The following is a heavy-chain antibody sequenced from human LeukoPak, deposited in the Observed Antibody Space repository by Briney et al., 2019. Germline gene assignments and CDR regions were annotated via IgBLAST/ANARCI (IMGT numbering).Heavy chain of an antibody. CDR2: IKQDGSEK. J-gene: IGHJ4*02. Sequence: GGSLRLSCAASGFTFGDTWMNWVRQVPGQGLEWVANIKQDGSEKFYVASVKGRFTISRDNGKCSLYLQMNSLRAEDTALYYCATSYDMGWLIGYWGQGTLVTVSS. D-gene: IGHD3/OR15-3a*01. CDR3: ATSYDMGWLIGY. CDR1: GFTFGDTW. V-gene: IGHV3-7*03.